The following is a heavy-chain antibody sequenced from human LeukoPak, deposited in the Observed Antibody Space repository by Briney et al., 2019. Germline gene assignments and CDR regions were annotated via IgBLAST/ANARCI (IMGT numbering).Heavy chain of an antibody. Sequence: GGSLRLSCAASGFTFSSYAMHWVRQAPGKGLEWVAVISSDGSNKYYADSVKGRFTISRDNSKNTLFLQMNSLRVEDTAVYYCAKSRSRNMLTFGGVENWFDPWGQGTLVTVSS. CDR2: ISSDGSNK. CDR1: GFTFSSYA. CDR3: AKSRSRNMLTFGGVENWFDP. V-gene: IGHV3-30*18. J-gene: IGHJ5*02. D-gene: IGHD3-16*01.